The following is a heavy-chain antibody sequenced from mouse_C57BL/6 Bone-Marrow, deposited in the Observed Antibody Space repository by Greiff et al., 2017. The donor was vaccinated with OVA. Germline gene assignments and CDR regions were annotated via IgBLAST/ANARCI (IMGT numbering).Heavy chain of an antibody. J-gene: IGHJ3*01. CDR3: VYSNPWFAY. CDR1: GYTFTSSW. CDR2: IHPNSGST. Sequence: QVQLQQPGAELVKPGASVKLSCKASGYTFTSSWMHWVKQRPGQGLEWIGMIHPNSGSTNYNEKFKSKATLTVDKSSSTAYMQLSSLTSEDSAVYYCVYSNPWFAYWGQGTLVTVSA. V-gene: IGHV1-64*01. D-gene: IGHD2-5*01.